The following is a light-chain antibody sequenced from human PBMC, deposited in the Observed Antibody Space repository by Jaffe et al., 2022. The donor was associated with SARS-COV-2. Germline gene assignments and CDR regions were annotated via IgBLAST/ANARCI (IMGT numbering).Light chain of an antibody. CDR1: QSINNW. Sequence: DIQMTQSPSTLSASVGDRVTITCRASQSINNWLAWYQQKPGKAPKLLIYKAISLQSGVPSRFSGSGSGTEFTLTISSLQPDDFATYYCQQYNDYSTFGQGTKVEIK. CDR3: QQYNDYST. CDR2: KAI. J-gene: IGKJ1*01. V-gene: IGKV1-5*03.